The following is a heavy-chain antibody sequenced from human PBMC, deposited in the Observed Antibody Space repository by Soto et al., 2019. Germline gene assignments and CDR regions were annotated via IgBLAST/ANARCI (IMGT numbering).Heavy chain of an antibody. J-gene: IGHJ4*02. CDR2: IGTAGDT. CDR1: GFTFSSYD. Sequence: GGSLRLSCAASGFTFSSYDMHWVRQATGKGLEWVSAIGTAGDTYYPGSVKGRFTISRENAKNSLYLHMNSLRAGDTAGYYCGRANDYDILTGYPAPPQFRGQGTLVTVSS. CDR3: GRANDYDILTGYPAPPQF. V-gene: IGHV3-13*04. D-gene: IGHD3-9*01.